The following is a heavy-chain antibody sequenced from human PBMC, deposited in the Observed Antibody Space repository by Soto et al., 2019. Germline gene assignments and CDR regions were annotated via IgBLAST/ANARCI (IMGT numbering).Heavy chain of an antibody. Sequence: PSETLSLTCTVSGGSISSYYWSWIRQPSGKGLEWIGYIYYSGSTNYNPSLKSRVTISVDTSKNQFSLKLSSVTAADTAVYYCARADVWGSYRFFDYWGQGTLVTSPQ. D-gene: IGHD3-16*02. CDR3: ARADVWGSYRFFDY. CDR2: IYYSGST. J-gene: IGHJ4*02. CDR1: GGSISSYY. V-gene: IGHV4-59*01.